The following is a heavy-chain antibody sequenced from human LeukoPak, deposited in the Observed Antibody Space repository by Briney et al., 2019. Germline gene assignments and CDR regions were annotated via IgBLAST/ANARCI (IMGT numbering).Heavy chain of an antibody. CDR1: GFTFSSYW. CDR2: IKQDGSEK. CDR3: ARELEMATIGALNYYYYYMDV. J-gene: IGHJ6*03. V-gene: IGHV3-7*01. Sequence: GGSLRLSCAASGFTFSSYWMSWVRQAPGKGLEWVANIKQDGSEKYYVDSVKGRFTISRDNAKNSLYLQMNSLRAEDTAVYYCARELEMATIGALNYYYYYMDVWGKGTTVTVSS. D-gene: IGHD5-24*01.